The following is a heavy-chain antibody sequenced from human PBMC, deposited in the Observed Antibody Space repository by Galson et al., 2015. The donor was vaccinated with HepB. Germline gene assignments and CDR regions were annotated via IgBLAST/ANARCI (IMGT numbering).Heavy chain of an antibody. CDR2: TYYRSKWYN. CDR3: ARGTPFSGRSYFDS. D-gene: IGHD1-1*01. Sequence: CAISGDSVSSNSAAWNWIRQSPSRGLEWLGRTYYRSKWYNDYAVSVKSRIGINPDTSKNQFSLQLNSVTPEDTAVYYCARGTPFSGRSYFDSWDQGALVTVSS. CDR1: GDSVSSNSAA. J-gene: IGHJ4*02. V-gene: IGHV6-1*01.